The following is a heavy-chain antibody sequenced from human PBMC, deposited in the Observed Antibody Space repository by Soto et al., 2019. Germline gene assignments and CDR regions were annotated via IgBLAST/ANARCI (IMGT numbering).Heavy chain of an antibody. D-gene: IGHD5-12*01. V-gene: IGHV1-18*01. CDR2: ISTYDGTT. CDR3: ARDKVCEYSRGNLAGY. CDR1: GYSFTSYG. Sequence: QVQLVQSGGEVKEPGASVQVSCKASGYSFTSYGINWVRQVPGQGLEWMGWISTYDGTTKYAQKVQGRVTMTTDESTSTSYMELMRLRADDTAVYYCARDKVCEYSRGNLAGYWGQGTLVPVFS. J-gene: IGHJ4*02.